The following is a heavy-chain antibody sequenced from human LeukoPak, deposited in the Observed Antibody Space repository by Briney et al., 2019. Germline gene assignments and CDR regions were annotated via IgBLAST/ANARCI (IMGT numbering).Heavy chain of an antibody. J-gene: IGHJ4*02. CDR3: ARDLVGATISGY. CDR2: ISAYNGNT. Sequence: VASMTVSCTASGYNFTNYGIAWVRQAPGQGLEWMGWISAYNGNTNYARKFQGRVTMTTDTSTSTAYMELRSLRSDDTAVYFCARDLVGATISGYWGQGTLVTVSS. CDR1: GYNFTNYG. V-gene: IGHV1-18*01. D-gene: IGHD1-26*01.